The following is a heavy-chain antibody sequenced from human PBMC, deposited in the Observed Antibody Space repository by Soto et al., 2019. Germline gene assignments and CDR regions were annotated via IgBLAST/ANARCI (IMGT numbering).Heavy chain of an antibody. CDR3: ARTYYDILTGYYSYFDY. CDR1: GGSISSYY. Sequence: SETLSLTCTVSGGSISSYYWSWIRQPPGKGLEWIGYIYYSGSTNYNPSLKSRVTISVDTSKNQFSLKLSSVTAADTAVYYCARTYYDILTGYYSYFDYWGQGTLVTVSS. J-gene: IGHJ4*02. CDR2: IYYSGST. V-gene: IGHV4-59*01. D-gene: IGHD3-9*01.